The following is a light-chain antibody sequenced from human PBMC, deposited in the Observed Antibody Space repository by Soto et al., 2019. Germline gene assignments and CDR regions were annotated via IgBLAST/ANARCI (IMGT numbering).Light chain of an antibody. CDR1: QGISNY. J-gene: IGKJ4*01. CDR2: AAS. V-gene: IGKV1-27*01. Sequence: DIQMTQSPSSLSASVGDRVTITCWASQGISNYLAWYQQKPGKVPKLLIYAASTLQSGVPSRFSGSGSGTDFTLTISSLQPEDVATYYCQKCGIAPFSFGGGTKVDIK. CDR3: QKCGIAPFS.